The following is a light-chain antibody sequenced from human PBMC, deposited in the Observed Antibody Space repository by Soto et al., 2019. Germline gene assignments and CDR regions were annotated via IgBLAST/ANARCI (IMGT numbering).Light chain of an antibody. CDR2: GAS. Sequence: EIVLTQSPGTLSFSPGERVTLYCRASQNILSNLAWYQQKPGQAPRLLIYGASTRATGIPARFSGSGSGTEFTLTISSLQSEDFAVYYCQQYNNWPITFGQGTRLEIK. CDR1: QNILSN. CDR3: QQYNNWPIT. J-gene: IGKJ5*01. V-gene: IGKV3-15*01.